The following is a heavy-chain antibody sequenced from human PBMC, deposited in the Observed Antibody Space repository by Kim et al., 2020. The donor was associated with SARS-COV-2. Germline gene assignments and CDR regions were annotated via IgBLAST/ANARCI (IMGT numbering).Heavy chain of an antibody. Sequence: SETLSLTCTVSGGSISSYYWSWIRQPPGKGLEWIGYIYYSGSTNYNPSLKSRVTISVDTSKNQFSLKLSSVTAADTAVYYCVSSGWYGANYYYYYYMDVWGKGTTVTVSS. CDR3: VSSGWYGANYYYYYYMDV. J-gene: IGHJ6*03. D-gene: IGHD6-19*01. V-gene: IGHV4-59*08. CDR1: GGSISSYY. CDR2: IYYSGST.